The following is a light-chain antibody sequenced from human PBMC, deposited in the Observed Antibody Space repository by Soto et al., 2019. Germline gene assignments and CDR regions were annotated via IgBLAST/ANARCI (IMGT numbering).Light chain of an antibody. CDR1: QSISSW. CDR2: DAS. CDR3: QQYENYWT. V-gene: IGKV1-5*01. Sequence: DIQMTPSPSTLSATAGDRVTITCRASQSISSWLAWYQHKPGKAPKLLIYDASNLDSGVPSRFSGSGSGTEFSLTISNLQPDDCATYYCQQYENYWTFGQGTRVEIK. J-gene: IGKJ1*01.